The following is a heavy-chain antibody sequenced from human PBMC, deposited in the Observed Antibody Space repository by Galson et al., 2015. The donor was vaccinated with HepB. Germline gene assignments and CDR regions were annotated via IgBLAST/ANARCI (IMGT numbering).Heavy chain of an antibody. CDR2: ISDNGDYT. J-gene: IGHJ5*02. D-gene: IGHD6-19*01. V-gene: IGHV3-21*01. CDR1: RFIFSKYK. CDR3: ARDWGIPVAGTWWFDP. Sequence: SLRLSCAASRFIFSKYKMHWVRQPPGKGLEWVSSISDNGDYTYYADSVRGRFTISRDNAKNSVYLQMSSLRVEDTALYYCARDWGIPVAGTWWFDPWGQGTLVTVSS.